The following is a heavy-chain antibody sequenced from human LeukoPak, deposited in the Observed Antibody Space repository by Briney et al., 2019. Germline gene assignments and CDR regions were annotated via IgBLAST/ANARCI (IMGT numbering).Heavy chain of an antibody. V-gene: IGHV4-59*08. Sequence: PSETLSLTCTVSGGSISSYYWSWIRQPPGKGLEWIGYIYYSGSTNYNPSLKSRVTISVDTSKNQFSLKLSSVTAADTAVYYCARRSTVTPGRAFDIWGQGTMVTVSS. CDR3: ARRSTVTPGRAFDI. CDR1: GGSISSYY. D-gene: IGHD4-17*01. J-gene: IGHJ3*02. CDR2: IYYSGST.